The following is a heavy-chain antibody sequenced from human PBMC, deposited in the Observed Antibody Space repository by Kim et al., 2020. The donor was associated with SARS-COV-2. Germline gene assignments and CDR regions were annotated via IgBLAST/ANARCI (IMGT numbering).Heavy chain of an antibody. J-gene: IGHJ6*02. D-gene: IGHD3-10*01. Sequence: SFRGQVTISADKSISTAYLQWSSLKASDTAMYYCARQKYGFGDYYGMDVWGQGTTVTVSS. CDR3: ARQKYGFGDYYGMDV. V-gene: IGHV5-51*01.